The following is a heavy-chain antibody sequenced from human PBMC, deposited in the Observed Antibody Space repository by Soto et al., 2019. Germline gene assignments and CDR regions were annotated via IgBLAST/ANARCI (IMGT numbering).Heavy chain of an antibody. CDR1: GGCISSYY. D-gene: IGHD3-22*01. Sequence: SSEALSLTCTVPGGCISSYYWSWIRQPPGKGLEWIGYIYYSGSTNYNPSLKSRVTISVDTSKNQFSLKLSSVTAADTAVYYCARGDYYYDSSGFKYWGQGTLVTASS. J-gene: IGHJ4*02. CDR2: IYYSGST. CDR3: ARGDYYYDSSGFKY. V-gene: IGHV4-59*01.